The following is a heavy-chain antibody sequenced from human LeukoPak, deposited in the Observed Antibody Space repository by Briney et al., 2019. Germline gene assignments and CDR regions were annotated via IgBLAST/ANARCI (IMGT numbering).Heavy chain of an antibody. CDR1: GYSISSGYY. V-gene: IGHV4-38-2*02. D-gene: IGHD3-22*01. CDR2: IYHSGST. CDR3: ARDHYYDSSGYQTD. Sequence: PSETLSLTCTVSGYSISSGYYWGWIRQPPGKGLEWIGSIYHSGSTYYNPSLKSRVTISVDTSKNQFSLKLSSVTAADTAVYYCARDHYYDSSGYQTDWGQGTLVTVSS. J-gene: IGHJ1*01.